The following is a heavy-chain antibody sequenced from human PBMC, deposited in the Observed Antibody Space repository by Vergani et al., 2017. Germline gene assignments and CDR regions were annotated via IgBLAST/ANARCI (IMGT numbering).Heavy chain of an antibody. Sequence: EVQLVQSGAEVKKHGATMKISCKVSGYTFTDHYMHWVKQAPGKGLEWMGLVDPEDGETIYAEKFKGRVTIAADTSTDTAHLELSSLRSEDTAVYYCATPQTVTASGMDVWGQGTTVIVSS. CDR2: VDPEDGET. CDR3: ATPQTVTASGMDV. D-gene: IGHD2-21*02. J-gene: IGHJ6*02. CDR1: GYTFTDHY. V-gene: IGHV1-69-2*01.